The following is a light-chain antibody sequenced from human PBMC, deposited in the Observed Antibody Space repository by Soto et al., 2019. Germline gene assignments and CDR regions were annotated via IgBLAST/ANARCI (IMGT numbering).Light chain of an antibody. V-gene: IGKV1-5*01. CDR3: QQYSSYSAWT. Sequence: DIQMTQSPSTLSASVGDRVTITCRARQSISKWLAWYQQKPGKAPNLLIYDASTLQSGVPPRFSGSGSGTEFTLTIRSLQPDDIATYYCQQYSSYSAWTFGEGTKVDIK. CDR2: DAS. J-gene: IGKJ1*01. CDR1: QSISKW.